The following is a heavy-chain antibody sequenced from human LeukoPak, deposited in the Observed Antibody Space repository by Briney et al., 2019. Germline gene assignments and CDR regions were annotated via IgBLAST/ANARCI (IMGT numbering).Heavy chain of an antibody. CDR1: GFTFSTYS. J-gene: IGHJ1*01. CDR3: ARAPLTTYYYDSSGYYPKYFQH. D-gene: IGHD3-22*01. Sequence: PGGSLRLSCAASGFTFSTYSMNWVRQAPGKGLGWVSYISSSSGTIYYADSVKGRFTISRDSVKNSLYLQMNSLRDEDTAVYYCARAPLTTYYYDSSGYYPKYFQHWGQGTQVTVSS. CDR2: ISSSSGTI. V-gene: IGHV3-48*02.